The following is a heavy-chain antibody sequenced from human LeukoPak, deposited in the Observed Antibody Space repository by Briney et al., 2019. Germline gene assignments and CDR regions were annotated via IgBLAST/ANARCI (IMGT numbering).Heavy chain of an antibody. CDR1: GGSISSSSYY. CDR3: ARVYSYGPSNFDY. Sequence: SETLSLTCTVSGGSISSSSYYWGWIRQPPGKGLEWIGSIYYSGSTYYNPSLKSRVTISVDTSKNQFSLKLSSVTAADTAVYYCARVYSYGPSNFDYWGQGTLVTVSS. J-gene: IGHJ4*02. CDR2: IYYSGST. V-gene: IGHV4-39*07. D-gene: IGHD5-18*01.